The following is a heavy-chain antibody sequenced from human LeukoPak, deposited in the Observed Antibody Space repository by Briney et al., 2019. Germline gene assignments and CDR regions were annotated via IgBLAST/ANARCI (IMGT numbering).Heavy chain of an antibody. V-gene: IGHV4-34*01. D-gene: IGHD2-2*02. CDR3: ARGLELGYCSGASCYIWFYP. Sequence: SETLSLTCAVYGGSFSGYYWSWIRQPPGKGLEWIGEINQSGSTNYNPSLKSRVTVSADTSNNQFSLNLSSVTAADTAVYYCARGLELGYCSGASCYIWFYPWGQGTLVTVSS. CDR2: INQSGST. CDR1: GGSFSGYY. J-gene: IGHJ5*02.